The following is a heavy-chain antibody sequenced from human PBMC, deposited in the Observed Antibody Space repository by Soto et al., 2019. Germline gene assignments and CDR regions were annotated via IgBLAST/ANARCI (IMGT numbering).Heavy chain of an antibody. J-gene: IGHJ4*02. V-gene: IGHV4-34*01. CDR1: GGSFSGYC. D-gene: IGHD3-10*01. CDR2: IDHNGHT. Sequence: QVQLQQWGAGLLKPSETLSLTCAVYGGSFSGYCWSWIRQSPGKGLEWIGEIDHNGHTNYNPSRKSRVTISVDKSKNQFSLRLSSTTAADTATYYCAPYGSGIYYISRDQYWGQGTLVTVSS. CDR3: APYGSGIYYISRDQY.